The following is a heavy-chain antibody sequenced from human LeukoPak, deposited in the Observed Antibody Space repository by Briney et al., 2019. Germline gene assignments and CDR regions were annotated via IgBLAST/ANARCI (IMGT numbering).Heavy chain of an antibody. J-gene: IGHJ5*02. Sequence: PSETLSLTCTVSGGSISSYYWSWIRQPPGKGLVWIGYIYYSGSTNYNPSLKSRVTISVDTSKNQFSLKLSSVTAADTAVYYCARTAIAAGGGDWFDPWGQGTLVTVSS. V-gene: IGHV4-59*01. CDR3: ARTAIAAGGGDWFDP. CDR2: IYYSGST. CDR1: GGSISSYY. D-gene: IGHD6-13*01.